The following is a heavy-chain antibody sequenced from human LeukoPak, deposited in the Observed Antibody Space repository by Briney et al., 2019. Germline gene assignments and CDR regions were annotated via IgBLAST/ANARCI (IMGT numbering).Heavy chain of an antibody. CDR2: IEGDGNRI. V-gene: IGHV3-74*01. CDR1: GFTLSAYW. Sequence: GGSLRLSCAASGFTLSAYWMHWVRQAPGKGLMWVSRIEGDGNRITYADSVKGRFTISRDNAKNTLYLQMNSLRAEDTAVYYCTRDWRNLGFDYWGQGTLVTVSS. J-gene: IGHJ4*02. CDR3: TRDWRNLGFDY. D-gene: IGHD3-3*01.